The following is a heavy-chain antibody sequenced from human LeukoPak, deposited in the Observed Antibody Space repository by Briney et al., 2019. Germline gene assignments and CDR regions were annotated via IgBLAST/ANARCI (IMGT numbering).Heavy chain of an antibody. CDR2: ISWNRGSI. CDR3: AKDTGSTGYSNFDY. V-gene: IGHV3-9*01. D-gene: IGHD6-13*01. Sequence: GGSLRLSCAASGFTFDDYAMHWVRQAPGKGLEWVSGISWNRGSIGYADSVKGRFTISRDNAKNSLYLQMNSLRAEDTALYYCAKDTGSTGYSNFDYWGQGTLVTVSS. CDR1: GFTFDDYA. J-gene: IGHJ4*02.